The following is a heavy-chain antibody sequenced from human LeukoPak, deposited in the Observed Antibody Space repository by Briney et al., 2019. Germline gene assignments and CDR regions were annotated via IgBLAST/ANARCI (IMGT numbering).Heavy chain of an antibody. V-gene: IGHV1-46*01. D-gene: IGHD6-19*01. CDR1: GYTFTSYY. Sequence: ASVKVSCKASGYTFTSYYMHWVRQAPGQGLEWMGIINPSGGSTSYAQKFQGRVTMTRDTSTSTVYMEPSSLRSEDTAVYYCAREGIAVAGIDYWGQGTLVTVSS. J-gene: IGHJ4*02. CDR2: INPSGGST. CDR3: AREGIAVAGIDY.